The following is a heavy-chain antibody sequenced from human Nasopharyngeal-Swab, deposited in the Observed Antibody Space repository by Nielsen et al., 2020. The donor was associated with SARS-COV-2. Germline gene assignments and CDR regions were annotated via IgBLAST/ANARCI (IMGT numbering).Heavy chain of an antibody. Sequence: SVKVSCKASGYTFTSFGISWVRQAPGQGLEWMGGIIPIFGTANYAQKFQGRVTITADESTSTAYMELSSLRSEDTAVYYCARSEVYDILTGYTTPYWYFDLWGRGTLVTVSS. CDR3: ARSEVYDILTGYTTPYWYFDL. CDR1: GYTFTSFG. V-gene: IGHV1-69*13. CDR2: IIPIFGTA. D-gene: IGHD3-9*01. J-gene: IGHJ2*01.